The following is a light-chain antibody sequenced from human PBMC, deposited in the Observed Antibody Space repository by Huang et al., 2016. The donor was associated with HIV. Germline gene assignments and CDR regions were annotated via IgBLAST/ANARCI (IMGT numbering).Light chain of an antibody. Sequence: EIEMTPSPATLSVSPVERATLSCRSSHSVDSDVAWYQSKPGQAPRLLIYDASTSSICISAKFNCTGSGTEFSLSITTLQSEYFAVYYCQQYSDWPPLTFGGGTKVE. CDR1: HSVDSD. V-gene: IGKV3-15*01. CDR3: QQYSDWPPLT. J-gene: IGKJ4*01. CDR2: DAS.